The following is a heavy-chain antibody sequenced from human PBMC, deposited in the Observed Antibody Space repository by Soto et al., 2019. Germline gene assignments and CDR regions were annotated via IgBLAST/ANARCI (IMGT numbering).Heavy chain of an antibody. D-gene: IGHD1-1*01. CDR3: ASGNYYYYYGMDV. CDR2: IWYDGSNK. J-gene: IGHJ6*02. CDR1: GFTFSSYG. V-gene: IGHV3-33*01. Sequence: SLRLSCAASGFTFSSYGMHWVRQAPGKGLEWVAVIWYDGSNKYYADSVKGRFTISRDNSKNTLYLQMNSLRAEDTAVYYCASGNYYYYYGMDVWGQGTTVTVSS.